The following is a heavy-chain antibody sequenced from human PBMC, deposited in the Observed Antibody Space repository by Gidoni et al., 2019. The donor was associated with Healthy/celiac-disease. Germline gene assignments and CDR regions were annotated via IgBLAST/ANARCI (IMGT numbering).Heavy chain of an antibody. D-gene: IGHD6-13*01. CDR1: GGSFSGDY. Sequence: QVQLQQWGAGRLKPSETLSLTCAVFGGSFSGDYWSWIRQPPGKGLEWIGEINHSGSTNYNPSLKSRVTISVDTSKNQFSLKLSSVTAGDTAVYYCARGRSYSSSWNPRYFDLWGRGTLVTVSS. J-gene: IGHJ2*01. CDR3: ARGRSYSSSWNPRYFDL. V-gene: IGHV4-34*01. CDR2: INHSGST.